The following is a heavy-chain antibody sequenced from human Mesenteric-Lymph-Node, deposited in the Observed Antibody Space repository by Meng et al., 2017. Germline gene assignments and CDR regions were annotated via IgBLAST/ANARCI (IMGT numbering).Heavy chain of an antibody. D-gene: IGHD1-14*01. Sequence: SCKASGFTFSSYAMHWVRQAPGKGLEWVAVISYDGSNKYYADSVKGRFTISRDNSKNTLYLQMNSLRAEDTAVYYCARAGPFTEDAFDIWGQGTMVTVSS. CDR1: GFTFSSYA. CDR3: ARAGPFTEDAFDI. V-gene: IGHV3-30*04. CDR2: ISYDGSNK. J-gene: IGHJ3*02.